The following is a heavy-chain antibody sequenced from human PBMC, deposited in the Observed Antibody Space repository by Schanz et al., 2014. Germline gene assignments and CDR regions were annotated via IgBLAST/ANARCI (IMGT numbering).Heavy chain of an antibody. V-gene: IGHV5-10-1*03. Sequence: EVQLVQSGAEVKKPGESLRISCQASGYSFTTYWISWLRQMPGKGLEWMGRIDPSDSYTNYGPSFRGHITISADNSITTAYLQWSSLKASDSATYFCARHAQGNYGGNSRPDDYWGQGTLVTVSS. CDR1: GYSFTTYW. CDR2: IDPSDSYT. CDR3: ARHAQGNYGGNSRPDDY. D-gene: IGHD2-21*02. J-gene: IGHJ4*02.